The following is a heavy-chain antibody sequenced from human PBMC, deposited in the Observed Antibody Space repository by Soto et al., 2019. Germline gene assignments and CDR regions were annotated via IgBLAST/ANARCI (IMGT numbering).Heavy chain of an antibody. D-gene: IGHD3-22*01. CDR2: IYYSGST. Sequence: PSETLSLTCTVSGGYISSYYWSWIRRPPGKGLEWIGYIYYSGSTNYNPSLKSRVTISVDTSKNQFSLKLSSVTAADTAVYYCTRYRDSSGYYPTYYFDYWGQGTLVTVS. CDR1: GGYISSYY. J-gene: IGHJ4*02. CDR3: TRYRDSSGYYPTYYFDY. V-gene: IGHV4-59*01.